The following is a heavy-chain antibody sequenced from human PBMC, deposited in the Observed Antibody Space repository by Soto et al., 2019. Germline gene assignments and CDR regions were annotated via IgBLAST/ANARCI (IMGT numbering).Heavy chain of an antibody. V-gene: IGHV3-23*01. CDR2: ISGSGQTT. Sequence: PGGSLRLSCAASGFTFSSYSFSWLRQAPGKGLEWVSGISGSGQTTHYKDSVKGRFTISRDNFRNTLYQQVKSLRAEDTAIFFFAKSRGDSWTTYFFDYWGQGARVTVPS. CDR3: AKSRGDSWTTYFFDY. D-gene: IGHD4-4*01. J-gene: IGHJ4*02. CDR1: GFTFSSYS.